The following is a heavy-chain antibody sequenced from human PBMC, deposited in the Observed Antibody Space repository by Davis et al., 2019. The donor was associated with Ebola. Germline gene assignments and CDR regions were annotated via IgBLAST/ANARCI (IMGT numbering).Heavy chain of an antibody. Sequence: GESLKISCAASGFSVSIKYMTWVRQAPGKGLEWVSVIYSDGITYYADSVKGRFTISRDNSKNTLYLQMNSLRAEDTAVYYCAKSAAPFDYWGQGTLVTVSS. CDR2: IYSDGIT. V-gene: IGHV3-53*01. D-gene: IGHD6-25*01. CDR1: GFSVSIKY. CDR3: AKSAAPFDY. J-gene: IGHJ4*02.